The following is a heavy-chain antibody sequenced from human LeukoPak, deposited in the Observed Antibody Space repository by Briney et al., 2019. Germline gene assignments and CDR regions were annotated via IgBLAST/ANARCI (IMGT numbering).Heavy chain of an antibody. V-gene: IGHV1-2*02. CDR2: INPNSGGT. CDR3: ARVTAAKRVGVGYYYYYYMDV. Sequence: ASVKVSCKASGYTFTGYYMHWVRQAPGQGLEWMGWINPNSGGTNYAQKFQGRVTMTRDTSISTAYMELSRLRSDDTAVYYCARVTAAKRVGVGYYYYYYMDVWGKGTTVTISS. D-gene: IGHD1-26*01. CDR1: GYTFTGYY. J-gene: IGHJ6*03.